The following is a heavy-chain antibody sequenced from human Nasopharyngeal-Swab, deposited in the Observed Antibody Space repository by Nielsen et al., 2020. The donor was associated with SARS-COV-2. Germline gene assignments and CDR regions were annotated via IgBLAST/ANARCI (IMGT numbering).Heavy chain of an antibody. V-gene: IGHV4-30-4*01. J-gene: IGHJ6*03. CDR2: IYYSGST. CDR3: ARDPTPLNYYYYYYMDV. Sequence: WIRQPPGKGLEWIGYIYYSGSTYYNPSLKSRVTISVDTSKNQFSLKLSSVTAADTAVYYCARDPTPLNYYYYYYMDVGGKGTTVTVS.